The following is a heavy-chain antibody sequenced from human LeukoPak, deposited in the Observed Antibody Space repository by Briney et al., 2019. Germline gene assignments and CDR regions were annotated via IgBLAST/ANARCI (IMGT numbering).Heavy chain of an antibody. V-gene: IGHV4-38-2*02. D-gene: IGHD4-23*01. CDR3: ARHLSHGGKTRYYFDY. CDR1: GYSISSGYY. CDR2: INHSGST. Sequence: SETLSLTCSVSGYSISSGYYWGWIRQPPGEGLEWIGEINHSGSTNYNPSLKSRVTISVDTSKNQFSLKLSSVTAADTAVYYCARHLSHGGKTRYYFDYWGQGTLVTVSS. J-gene: IGHJ4*02.